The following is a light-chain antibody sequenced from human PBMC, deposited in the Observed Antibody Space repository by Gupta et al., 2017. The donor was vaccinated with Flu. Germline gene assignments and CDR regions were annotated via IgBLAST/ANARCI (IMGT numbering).Light chain of an antibody. CDR1: QTIGSN. Sequence: ADFQSVTPKEKVPTTCRASQTIGSNLHWYQQKPDQSPKLLIKYASQSSSGVPSRFSGHGSGTDFTLTINRVEAEDAATYYCHQSSSLPITFGQGTRLEIK. CDR3: HQSSSLPIT. J-gene: IGKJ5*01. V-gene: IGKV6-21*01. CDR2: YAS.